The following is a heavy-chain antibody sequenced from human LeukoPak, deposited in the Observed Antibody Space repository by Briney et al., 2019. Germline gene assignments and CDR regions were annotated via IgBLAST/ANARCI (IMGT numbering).Heavy chain of an antibody. CDR2: IYASGTT. CDR3: AREMKGNNDFLTGHYHSYHHGMDV. CDR1: GGSINNYY. D-gene: IGHD3-9*01. J-gene: IGHJ6*02. V-gene: IGHV4-4*07. Sequence: PSETLSLTCTVSGGSINNYYWSWIRQPAGKGLEWMGRIYASGTTKYNPSLKSQVDMSVDTSKSQFSLKLSSVTAADTDVDFCAREMKGNNDFLTGHYHSYHHGMDVWGQGTTVIVSS.